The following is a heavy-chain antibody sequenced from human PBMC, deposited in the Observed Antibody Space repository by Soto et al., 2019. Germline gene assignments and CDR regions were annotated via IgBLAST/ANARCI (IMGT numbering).Heavy chain of an antibody. J-gene: IGHJ4*02. V-gene: IGHV3-23*01. CDR3: AKLTYSDLWSGSHDS. D-gene: IGHD3-3*01. Sequence: PGGSLRLSCAASGFTFSSRAMSWVRQAPGKGLDWVSIISASGDNTYYADTVKGRFTISRDNSKNTLKLQVNSLIAEVTAVYYCAKLTYSDLWSGSHDSWGQGTLVTVSS. CDR1: GFTFSSRA. CDR2: ISASGDNT.